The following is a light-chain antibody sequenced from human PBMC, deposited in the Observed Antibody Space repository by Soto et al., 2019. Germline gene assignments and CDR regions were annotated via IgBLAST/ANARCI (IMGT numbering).Light chain of an antibody. Sequence: EKVLTQSPTTLSFSPGERATPSCRASQSVRIYLAWYQHRPGQAPRLLIYGASKRATGIPARFSGSGSGTDFTLTISRLEPEDSGVYYCQQRSNWPTFGQGTKVDIK. V-gene: IGKV3-11*01. J-gene: IGKJ1*01. CDR3: QQRSNWPT. CDR1: QSVRIY. CDR2: GAS.